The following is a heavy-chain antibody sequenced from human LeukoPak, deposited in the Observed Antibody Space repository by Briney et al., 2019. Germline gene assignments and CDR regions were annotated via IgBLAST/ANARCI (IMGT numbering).Heavy chain of an antibody. CDR1: GFTFSSYE. Sequence: GGSLRLSCAASGFTFSSYEMNWVRQAPGKGLERVSYISSSGSTIYYADSVKGRFTISRDNAKNSLYLQMNSLRAEDTAVYYCARGLFPDPTPDYWGQGTLVTVSS. CDR3: ARGLFPDPTPDY. V-gene: IGHV3-48*03. J-gene: IGHJ4*02. CDR2: ISSSGSTI.